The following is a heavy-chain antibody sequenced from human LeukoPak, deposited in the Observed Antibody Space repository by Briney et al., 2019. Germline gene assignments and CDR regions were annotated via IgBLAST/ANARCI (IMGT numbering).Heavy chain of an antibody. V-gene: IGHV3-21*01. Sequence: PGGSLRLSCAATGFTFSSYNMNWVRQAPGKGLEWVTCISASSSFIYYADSVKGRITISGDNAKNSLYLQLNSLRAEDTAVYYCVRDFQEGDRLWFQEPNWGKIGIWGQGTMVTVSS. CDR2: ISASSSFI. CDR3: VRDFQEGDRLWFQEPNWGKIGI. D-gene: IGHD7-27*01. J-gene: IGHJ3*02. CDR1: GFTFSSYN.